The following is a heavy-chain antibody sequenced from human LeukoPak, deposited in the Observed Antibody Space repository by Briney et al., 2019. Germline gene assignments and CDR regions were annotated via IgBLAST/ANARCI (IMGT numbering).Heavy chain of an antibody. J-gene: IGHJ4*02. D-gene: IGHD6-19*01. CDR1: GFTFNDFA. V-gene: IGHV3-74*01. CDR2: INGDGSST. Sequence: GGSLRLSCAASGFTFNDFAMHWVRQAPGKGLVWVSRINGDGSSTSYLDSVKGRFSISRDNAKNTLHLQMNSLRAEDTAVYYCARDAQGLRYWGQGTLVTVSS. CDR3: ARDAQGLRY.